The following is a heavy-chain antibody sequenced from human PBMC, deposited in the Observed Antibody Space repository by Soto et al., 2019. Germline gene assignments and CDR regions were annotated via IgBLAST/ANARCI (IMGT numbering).Heavy chain of an antibody. J-gene: IGHJ4*02. Sequence: EVRLVETGGGLIQPGGSLRLSCAVSGFSVSDNYMYWVRRAPGKGLEWVSLIYSVGTARYADSVRGRFTISRDKSKNTLYLQMNSLREEDTAVYHCARKTDSGGDGGFWGQGTLVTVSS. CDR3: ARKTDSGGDGGF. CDR2: IYSVGTA. V-gene: IGHV3-53*02. D-gene: IGHD2-21*01. CDR1: GFSVSDNY.